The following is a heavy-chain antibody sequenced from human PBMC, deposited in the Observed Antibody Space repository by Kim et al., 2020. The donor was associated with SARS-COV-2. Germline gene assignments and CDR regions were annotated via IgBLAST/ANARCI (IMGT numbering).Heavy chain of an antibody. CDR1: GDSISIYY. CDR2: INDSGST. V-gene: IGHV4-59*01. J-gene: IGHJ4*02. CDR3: ARYSGYPEYYFDY. D-gene: IGHD5-12*01. Sequence: SETLSLTCTVSGDSISIYYWNWIRQPPGKGLEWIGYINDSGSTNYNTSLKNRLVISLDTSKNQFSLKLSSVTAADTAVYYCARYSGYPEYYFDYWGQGT.